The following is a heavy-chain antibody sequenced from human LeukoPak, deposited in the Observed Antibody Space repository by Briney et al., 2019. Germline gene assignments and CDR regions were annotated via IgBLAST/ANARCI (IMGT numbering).Heavy chain of an antibody. V-gene: IGHV1-8*03. CDR1: GYTFTNYD. Sequence: ASVKVSCKTSGYTFTNYDINWVRQATGQGLEWMGWMNPNSGNTGYAQKFQGRVTITRDTSISTAYMELSSLRSEDTAVYYCATETSSMVRGVTFDYWGQGTLVIVSS. CDR3: ATETSSMVRGVTFDY. CDR2: MNPNSGNT. J-gene: IGHJ4*02. D-gene: IGHD3-10*01.